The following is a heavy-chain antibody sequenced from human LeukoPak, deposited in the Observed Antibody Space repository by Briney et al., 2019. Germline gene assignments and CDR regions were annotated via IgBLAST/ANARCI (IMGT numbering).Heavy chain of an antibody. CDR3: AKVTYDYVWGSYEN. CDR2: ISGSGGST. D-gene: IGHD3-16*01. CDR1: GFTFSSYA. J-gene: IGHJ4*02. V-gene: IGHV3-23*01. Sequence: PGGSLRLSCAASGFTFSSYAMSWVRQAPGKGLEWVSAISGSGGSTYYADSVKGRFTISRDNSKNTLYLQMNSLRAEDTAVYYCAKVTYDYVWGSYENWGQGALVTVSS.